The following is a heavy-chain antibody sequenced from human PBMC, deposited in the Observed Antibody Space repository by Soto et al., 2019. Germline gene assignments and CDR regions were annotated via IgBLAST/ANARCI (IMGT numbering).Heavy chain of an antibody. CDR2: IFHSGST. D-gene: IGHD1-1*01. CDR1: GGSISSGGYS. CDR3: ATEGERWYAFDI. Sequence: QLQLQESGSGLVKPSQTLSLTCAVSGGSISSGGYSWSWIRQPPGKGLEWIGYIFHSGSTYYNPSLKSRVTISVDRSKNEFSLKLSSVTAADTAVYYGATEGERWYAFDIWGQGTMVTVSS. V-gene: IGHV4-30-2*01. J-gene: IGHJ3*02.